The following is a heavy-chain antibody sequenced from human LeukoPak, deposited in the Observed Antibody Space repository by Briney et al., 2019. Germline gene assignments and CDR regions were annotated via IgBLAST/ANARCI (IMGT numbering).Heavy chain of an antibody. Sequence: ASVKASCKASGYTFTSYGISWVRQAPGQGLEWMGWISAYNGNTNYAQKLQGRVTMTTDTSTSTAYMELRSLRSDDTAVYYCARTRAYYDSSGPVDYWGQGTLVTVSS. CDR2: ISAYNGNT. V-gene: IGHV1-18*01. J-gene: IGHJ4*02. CDR3: ARTRAYYDSSGPVDY. D-gene: IGHD3-22*01. CDR1: GYTFTSYG.